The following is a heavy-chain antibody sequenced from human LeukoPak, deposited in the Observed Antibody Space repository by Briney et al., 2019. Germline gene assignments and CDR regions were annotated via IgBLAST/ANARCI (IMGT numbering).Heavy chain of an antibody. CDR2: IWYDGSNK. CDR1: GFTFSSYG. CDR3: ARDKPPPYYYDSSGIFNY. V-gene: IGHV3-33*01. D-gene: IGHD3-22*01. J-gene: IGHJ4*02. Sequence: GGSLRLSCAASGFTFSSYGMHWVRQAPGKGLEWVAVIWYDGSNKYYADSVKGRFTISRDNSKNTLYLQMNSLRAEDTAVYYCARDKPPPYYYDSSGIFNYWGQGTLVTVSS.